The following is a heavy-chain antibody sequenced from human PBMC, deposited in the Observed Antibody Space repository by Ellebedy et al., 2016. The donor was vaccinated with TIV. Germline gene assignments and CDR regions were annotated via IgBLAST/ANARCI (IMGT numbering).Heavy chain of an antibody. CDR3: VKADYDYIWGSYRQPGYFDY. J-gene: IGHJ4*02. V-gene: IGHV3-9*01. CDR1: GFTFDDYA. D-gene: IGHD3-16*02. CDR2: ISWNSGSI. Sequence: SLKISXAASGFTFDDYAMHWVRQAPGKGLEWVSGISWNSGSIGYADSVKGRFTISRDNAKNSLYLQMSSLRAEDTAVYYCVKADYDYIWGSYRQPGYFDYWGQGTLVTVSS.